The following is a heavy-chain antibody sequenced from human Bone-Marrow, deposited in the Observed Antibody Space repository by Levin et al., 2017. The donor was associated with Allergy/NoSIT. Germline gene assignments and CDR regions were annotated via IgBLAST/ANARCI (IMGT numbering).Heavy chain of an antibody. D-gene: IGHD2-21*02. J-gene: IGHJ4*02. CDR1: GFSFSSNS. CDR2: IGGSGVST. Sequence: GGSLRLSCAASGFSFSSNSMGWVRQAPGKGLEWVSLIGGSGVSTYYADSVKGRFTSSRDNSKNTLYLQMNTLRAEDTAVYYCAKESAYCGGDCYSLLDYWGQGTLVTVSS. V-gene: IGHV3-23*01. CDR3: AKESAYCGGDCYSLLDY.